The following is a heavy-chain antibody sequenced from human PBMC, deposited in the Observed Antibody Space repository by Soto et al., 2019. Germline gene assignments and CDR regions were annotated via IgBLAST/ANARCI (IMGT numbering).Heavy chain of an antibody. V-gene: IGHV3-9*01. CDR1: GFTFDDYA. J-gene: IGHJ6*01. CDR3: AKDMAAAEVYYCYGMDV. Sequence: EVQLVESGGGLVQPGRSLRLSCAASGFTFDDYAMHWVRQAPGKGLEWVSGISWNSGSTGYADSVKGRFTISRDNAKNSLYLQMNSLRAEDTALYYCAKDMAAAEVYYCYGMDVWGQGTTVTVFS. D-gene: IGHD6-13*01. CDR2: ISWNSGST.